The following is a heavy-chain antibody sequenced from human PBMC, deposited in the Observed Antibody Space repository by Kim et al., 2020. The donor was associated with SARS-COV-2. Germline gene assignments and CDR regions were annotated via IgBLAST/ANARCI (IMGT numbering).Heavy chain of an antibody. Sequence: SETLSLTCAVYGGSFSGYYWSWIRQPPGKGLEWIGEINHSGSTNYNPSLKSRVTISVDTSKNQFSLKLSSVTAADTAVYYCARGKAAYYYGSGSYSYYFDYWGQGTLVTVSS. CDR2: INHSGST. V-gene: IGHV4-34*01. J-gene: IGHJ4*02. CDR1: GGSFSGYY. D-gene: IGHD3-10*01. CDR3: ARGKAAYYYGSGSYSYYFDY.